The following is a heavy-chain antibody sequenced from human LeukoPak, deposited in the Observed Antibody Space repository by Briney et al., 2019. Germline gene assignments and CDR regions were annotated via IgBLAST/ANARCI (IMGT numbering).Heavy chain of an antibody. CDR3: AKANIVVVPAAIPGWFDP. D-gene: IGHD2-2*01. V-gene: IGHV3-23*01. Sequence: GGSLRLSCAASGFTFSSYAMSWVRQAPGKELEWVSAISGSGGSTYYADSVKGRFTISRDNSKNTLYLQMNSLRAEDTAVYYCAKANIVVVPAAIPGWFDPWGQGTLVTVSS. CDR1: GFTFSSYA. CDR2: ISGSGGST. J-gene: IGHJ5*02.